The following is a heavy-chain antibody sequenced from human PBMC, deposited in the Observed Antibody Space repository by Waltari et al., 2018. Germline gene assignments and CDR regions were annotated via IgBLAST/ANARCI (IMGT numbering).Heavy chain of an antibody. CDR3: ALDLGGYAGS. Sequence: EVQLVESGGGLVQPGGSLRLSWVASGFTFENFLMHWCRQVPGKGLGWVSRIDNYGSITPYADSVEGRFTISRDNAKNTLYLQMNSLTVADTALYYCALDLGGYAGSWGQGTMVTVSS. CDR2: IDNYGSIT. V-gene: IGHV3-74*01. J-gene: IGHJ4*02. CDR1: GFTFENFL. D-gene: IGHD2-2*01.